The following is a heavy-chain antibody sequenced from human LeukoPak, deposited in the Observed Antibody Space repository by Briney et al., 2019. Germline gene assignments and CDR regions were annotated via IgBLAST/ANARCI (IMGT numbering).Heavy chain of an antibody. J-gene: IGHJ3*02. V-gene: IGHV3-48*03. D-gene: IGHD2-15*01. Sequence: GGSLRLPCAASGFTFSSYEMNWVRQAPGKGLEWVSYISSSGSTIYYADSVKGRFTISRDNAKNSLYLQMNSLRAEDTAVYYCARDSSGGSWIDAFDIWGQGTMVTVSS. CDR1: GFTFSSYE. CDR2: ISSSGSTI. CDR3: ARDSSGGSWIDAFDI.